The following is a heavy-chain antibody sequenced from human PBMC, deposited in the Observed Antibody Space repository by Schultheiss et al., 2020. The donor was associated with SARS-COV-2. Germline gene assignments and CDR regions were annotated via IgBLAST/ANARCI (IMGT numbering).Heavy chain of an antibody. J-gene: IGHJ4*02. V-gene: IGHV4-39*07. CDR2: IYYSGST. D-gene: IGHD2-2*02. Sequence: SETLSLTCTVSGGSISSSSYYWGWIRQPPGKGLEWIGSIYYSGSTYYNPSLKSRVTISVDTSKNQFSLKLSSVTAADTAVYYCARDFPGYCSSTSCHIWGQGTLVTVSS. CDR1: GGSISSSSYY. CDR3: ARDFPGYCSSTSCHI.